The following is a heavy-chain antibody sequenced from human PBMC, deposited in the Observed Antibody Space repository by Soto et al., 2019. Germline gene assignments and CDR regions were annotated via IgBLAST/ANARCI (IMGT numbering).Heavy chain of an antibody. CDR3: ARGAATVTPGWFDP. Sequence: SETLSLTCAVSGYSISSGYCWGWIRQTPGKGLEWIASIYHSGSTYYNPSLKSRVTISVDTSKNQFSLKLTSVTAADTAVYYCARGAATVTPGWFDPWGQGIMVTVSS. J-gene: IGHJ5*02. CDR2: IYHSGST. V-gene: IGHV4-38-2*01. D-gene: IGHD4-17*01. CDR1: GYSISSGYC.